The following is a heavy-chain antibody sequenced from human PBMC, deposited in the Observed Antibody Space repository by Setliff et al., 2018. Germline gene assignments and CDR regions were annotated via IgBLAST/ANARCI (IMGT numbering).Heavy chain of an antibody. J-gene: IGHJ4*02. Sequence: SETLSLTCGVSGGGGSFSAYYWSWIRQPPGKGLEWIGEISPGGSTIYNPSLRSRVTMSVDTAKNRFSLNLTSVTAADTAVYYCTRGGERYHTANWGQGLLVTVSS. CDR3: TRGGERYHTAN. V-gene: IGHV4-34*01. CDR2: ISPGGST. CDR1: GGGGSFSAYY. D-gene: IGHD2-2*01.